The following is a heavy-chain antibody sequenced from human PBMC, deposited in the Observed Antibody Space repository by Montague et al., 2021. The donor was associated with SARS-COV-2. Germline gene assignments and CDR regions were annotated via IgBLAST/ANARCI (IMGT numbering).Heavy chain of an antibody. CDR3: ARGQVTISGVLIFIPAAGPLDG. Sequence: SETLSLTCAVYSGSFSGFYWSWIRQSPGKGLEWIGEINHTGSTTYNPSLKSRVTISRDTSKNQFSLKLQSVTAADTAVYYCARGQVTISGVLIFIPAAGPLDGWGQGTSVTVSS. CDR1: SGSFSGFY. V-gene: IGHV4-34*01. J-gene: IGHJ6*02. CDR2: INHTGST. D-gene: IGHD3-3*01.